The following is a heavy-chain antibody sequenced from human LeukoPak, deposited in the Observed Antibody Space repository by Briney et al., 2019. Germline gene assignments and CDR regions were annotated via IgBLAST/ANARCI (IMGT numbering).Heavy chain of an antibody. Sequence: ASVNVSCKASGYTFTVYYMHWVRQAPGQGLEWMGWINPNSGGTNYAQKFQGRVTMTRDTSISTAYMELSRLRSDDTAVYYCAKGYDNSGYYYSDYWGQGTLVTVSS. V-gene: IGHV1-2*02. CDR1: GYTFTVYY. D-gene: IGHD3-22*01. CDR3: AKGYDNSGYYYSDY. J-gene: IGHJ4*02. CDR2: INPNSGGT.